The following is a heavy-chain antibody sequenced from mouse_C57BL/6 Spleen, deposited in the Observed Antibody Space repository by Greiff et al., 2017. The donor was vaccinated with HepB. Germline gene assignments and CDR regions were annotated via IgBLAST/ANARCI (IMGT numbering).Heavy chain of an antibody. Sequence: VQLQQSGAELARPGASVKLSCKASGYTFTSYGISWVKQRTGQGLEWIGEIYPRSGNTYYNEKFKGKATLTADKSSSTAYMELRSLTSEDSAVYFCAGEFITTVVATIEYYAMDYWGQGTPVTVSS. CDR2: IYPRSGNT. V-gene: IGHV1-81*01. D-gene: IGHD1-1*01. CDR1: GYTFTSYG. CDR3: AGEFITTVVATIEYYAMDY. J-gene: IGHJ4*01.